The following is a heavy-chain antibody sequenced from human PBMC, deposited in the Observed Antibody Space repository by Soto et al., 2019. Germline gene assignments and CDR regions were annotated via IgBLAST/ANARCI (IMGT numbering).Heavy chain of an antibody. CDR3: ARPRHSDYFDLIA. CDR2: INHSGST. CDR1: GGSFSGYY. J-gene: IGHJ5*02. Sequence: QVQLQQWGAGLLKPSETLSLACAVYGGSFSGYYWSWIRQPPGKGLEWIGEINHSGSTNYNPSLKSRVTISVDTSKNQFSLKLSSVTAADSAVYYCARPRHSDYFDLIAWGQGTRVTVSS. D-gene: IGHD4-4*01. V-gene: IGHV4-34*01.